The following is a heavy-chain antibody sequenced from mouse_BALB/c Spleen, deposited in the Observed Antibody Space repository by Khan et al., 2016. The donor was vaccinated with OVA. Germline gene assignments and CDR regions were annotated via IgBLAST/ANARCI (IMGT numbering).Heavy chain of an antibody. CDR3: ARVGAAYYRNDGGAMEY. D-gene: IGHD2-14*01. CDR2: INTHSGVP. V-gene: IGHV9-4*02. CDR1: GYTFTTAG. J-gene: IGHJ4*01. Sequence: QIQLVQSGPELKKPGETVRISCKASGYTFTTAGIQWVQQMPGKGLKWIGWINTHSGVPKYAEDFKGRFAFSLEISVNTAYLQITNLKNEDTATYFWARVGAAYYRNDGGAMEYWGQGTSVTVSS.